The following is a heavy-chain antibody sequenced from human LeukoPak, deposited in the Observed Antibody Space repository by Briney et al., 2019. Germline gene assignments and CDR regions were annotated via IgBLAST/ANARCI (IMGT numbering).Heavy chain of an antibody. D-gene: IGHD1-26*01. CDR2: ININSGNT. CDR3: ARVTGSIDY. Sequence: ASVKVSCKASGYTFTNYDINWVRQAPGQGLEWMGWININSGNTGYAQKFQGRVTMTRDTSISTAYMEVSSLRYDDTAVYYCARVTGSIDYWGQGTLVTVSS. J-gene: IGHJ4*02. CDR1: GYTFTNYD. V-gene: IGHV1-8*01.